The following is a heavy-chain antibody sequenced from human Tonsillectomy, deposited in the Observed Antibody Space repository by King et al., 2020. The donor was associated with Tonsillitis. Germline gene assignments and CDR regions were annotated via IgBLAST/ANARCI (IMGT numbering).Heavy chain of an antibody. J-gene: IGHJ6*02. CDR3: ARWDSSGYDYSNYGMDV. CDR1: GYSFTSYW. CDR2: IDPSDSYT. Sequence: QLVQSGAEVKKPGESLRISCKGSGYSFTSYWISWVRQMPGKGLEWMGRIDPSDSYTSYSPSFQGHVTISVDKSISTAYLQWSSLKASDTAMYYCARWDSSGYDYSNYGMDVWGQGTTVTVSS. V-gene: IGHV5-10-1*03. D-gene: IGHD3-22*01.